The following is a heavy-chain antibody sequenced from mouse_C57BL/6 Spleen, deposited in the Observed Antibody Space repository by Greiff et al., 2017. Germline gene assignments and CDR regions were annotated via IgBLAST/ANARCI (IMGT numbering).Heavy chain of an antibody. CDR3: AREGIYYDYHWYFDV. CDR2: IYPGDGDT. CDR1: GYAFSSSW. D-gene: IGHD2-4*01. V-gene: IGHV1-82*01. J-gene: IGHJ1*03. Sequence: VMLVESGPELVKPGASVKISCKASGYAFSSSWMNWVKQRPGKGLEWIGRIYPGDGDTNYNGKFKGKATLTADKSSSTAYMQLSSLTSEDSAVYFCAREGIYYDYHWYFDVWGTGTTVTVSS.